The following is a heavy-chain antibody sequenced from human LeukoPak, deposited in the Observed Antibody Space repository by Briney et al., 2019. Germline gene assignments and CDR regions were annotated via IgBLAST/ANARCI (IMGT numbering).Heavy chain of an antibody. CDR3: TRGSIAYYYMDV. CDR2: IYYSGNT. J-gene: IGHJ6*03. V-gene: IGHV4-39*01. D-gene: IGHD3-22*01. CDR1: GGSIRSSSYY. Sequence: SETLSLTCTVSGGSIRSSSYYWGWIRQPPGKGLEWIGSIYYSGNTYYNPSLKARVTISVDTSRNQFSVKLSSVTAADTAVYYCTRGSIAYYYMDVWGKGTTVTISS.